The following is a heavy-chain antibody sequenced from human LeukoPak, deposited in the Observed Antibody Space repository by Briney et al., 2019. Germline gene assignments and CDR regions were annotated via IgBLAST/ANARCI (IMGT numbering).Heavy chain of an antibody. CDR2: IYYSGST. J-gene: IGHJ4*02. CDR3: ARVTGYVMEDYFDY. CDR1: GGSISSSSYY. V-gene: IGHV4-39*07. D-gene: IGHD6-13*01. Sequence: SETLSLTCTVSGGSISSSSYYWGWIRQPRGKGLEWIGSIYYSGSTYYNPSLKSRVTISVDTSKNQFSLKLSSVTAADTAVYYCARVTGYVMEDYFDYWGQGTLVTVSS.